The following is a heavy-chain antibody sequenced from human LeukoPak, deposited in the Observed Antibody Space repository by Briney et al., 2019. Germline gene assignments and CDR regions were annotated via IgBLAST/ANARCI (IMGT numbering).Heavy chain of an antibody. CDR1: GFTFSSYS. D-gene: IGHD6-19*01. V-gene: IGHV4-34*01. Sequence: GSLRLSCATSGFTFSSYSMNWVRQPPGKGLEWIGEINHSGSTNYNPSLKSRVTISVDTSKNQFSLKLSSVTAADTAVYYCARGGSSGWYYNLPYDYWGQGTLVTVSS. J-gene: IGHJ4*02. CDR2: INHSGST. CDR3: ARGGSSGWYYNLPYDY.